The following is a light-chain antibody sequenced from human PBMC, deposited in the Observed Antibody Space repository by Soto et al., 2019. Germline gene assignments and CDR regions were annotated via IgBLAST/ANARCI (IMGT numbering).Light chain of an antibody. J-gene: IGKJ4*01. V-gene: IGKV3-11*01. Sequence: EIVLTQSPVTLSLSPGERATLSCRASQSVTTFLAWYQQKPGQAPRLLIDDVSNRATGIPARFSGSGSGTDFTLTISSLEPEDFAVYYCQQRINWPLTFGGGTKVEIK. CDR3: QQRINWPLT. CDR1: QSVTTF. CDR2: DVS.